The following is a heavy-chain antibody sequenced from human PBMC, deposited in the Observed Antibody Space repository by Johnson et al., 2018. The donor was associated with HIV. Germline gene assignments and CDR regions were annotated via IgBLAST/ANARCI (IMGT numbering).Heavy chain of an antibody. V-gene: IGHV3-30*02. CDR1: GFTLSTYG. Sequence: QMQLVESGGGVVQPGGSLRLSCAASGFTLSTYGMHWVRQAPGKGLEWVAFIRYDGSNKYYADSVKGRFTISRDNSKNTLYLQMNSLRAEDTAVYYCAKDLSDSSGYHDAFDIWGQGTMVTVSS. CDR2: IRYDGSNK. CDR3: AKDLSDSSGYHDAFDI. J-gene: IGHJ3*02. D-gene: IGHD3-22*01.